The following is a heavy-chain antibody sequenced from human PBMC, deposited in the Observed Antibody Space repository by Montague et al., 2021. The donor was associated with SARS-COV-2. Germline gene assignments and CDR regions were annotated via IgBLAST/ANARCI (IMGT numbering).Heavy chain of an antibody. CDR2: IYYSGST. D-gene: IGHD3-22*01. CDR1: GGPISSSSYY. Sequence: SETLSLTCTVSGGPISSSSYYWGWIRQPPGKGLEWIGSIYYSGSTYYNPSLKSRVTISADTSKNQFSLKLRSVTAADTAVYYCARFPTSYYYDSKAAPATPDAFDIWGKGTMDTVSS. CDR3: ARFPTSYYYDSKAAPATPDAFDI. J-gene: IGHJ3*02. V-gene: IGHV4-39*01.